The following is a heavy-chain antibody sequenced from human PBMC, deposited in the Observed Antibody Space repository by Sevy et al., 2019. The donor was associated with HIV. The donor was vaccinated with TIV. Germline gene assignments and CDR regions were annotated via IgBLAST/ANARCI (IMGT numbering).Heavy chain of an antibody. D-gene: IGHD3-9*01. Sequence: SETLSLPCTVSGGSISSYYWSWIRQPPGKGLEWIGYIYYSGSTNYNPSLKSRVTISVDTSKNQFSLKLSSVTAADTAVYYCARGYYDILTGLDAFDIWGQGTMVTVSS. J-gene: IGHJ3*02. CDR1: GGSISSYY. CDR2: IYYSGST. CDR3: ARGYYDILTGLDAFDI. V-gene: IGHV4-59*01.